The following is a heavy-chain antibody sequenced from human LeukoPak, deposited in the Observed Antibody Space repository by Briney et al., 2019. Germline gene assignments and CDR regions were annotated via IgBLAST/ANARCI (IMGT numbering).Heavy chain of an antibody. CDR3: ARQSSHYYGSGTFRHFDY. J-gene: IGHJ4*02. CDR2: IYHSGST. Sequence: SETLPLTCAVSGGSISSGGYSWSWIRQPPGKGLEWIGYIYHSGSTYYNPSLKSRVTISVDTSKNQFSLKLSSVTAADTAIYYCARQSSHYYGSGTFRHFDYWGQGTPVSVSS. D-gene: IGHD3-10*01. V-gene: IGHV4-30-2*03. CDR1: GGSISSGGYS.